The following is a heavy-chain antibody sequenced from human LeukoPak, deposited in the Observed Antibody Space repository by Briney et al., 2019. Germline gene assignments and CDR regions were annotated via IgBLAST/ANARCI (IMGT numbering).Heavy chain of an antibody. J-gene: IGHJ5*02. CDR3: AREGSNYGSGGYRKFDP. CDR1: GNTFTNYG. Sequence: ASVKVSCKASGNTFTNYGIIWVRQAPGQGLEWMGWISGYNGNTNYARKLQGRVTMTTDTSTSTAYMELRSLRSDDTAVYYCAREGSNYGSGGYRKFDPWGQGTLVTVSS. V-gene: IGHV1-18*04. CDR2: ISGYNGNT. D-gene: IGHD3-10*01.